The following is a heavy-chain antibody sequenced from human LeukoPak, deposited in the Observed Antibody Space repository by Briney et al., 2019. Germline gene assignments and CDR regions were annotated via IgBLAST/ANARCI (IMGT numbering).Heavy chain of an antibody. CDR2: ISSSSKSYT. CDR1: GXTFSDYY. V-gene: IGHV3-11*06. Sequence: GGSLRLSCAASGXTFSDYYMSWIRQAPGKGLEWVSYISSSSKSYTHYADSVKDRFTISRDNAKKSLHLQMNSLRAEDTAVYYCARDLYGDYGGYYNYGMDVWGQGTTVTVSS. D-gene: IGHD4-17*01. CDR3: ARDLYGDYGGYYNYGMDV. J-gene: IGHJ6*02.